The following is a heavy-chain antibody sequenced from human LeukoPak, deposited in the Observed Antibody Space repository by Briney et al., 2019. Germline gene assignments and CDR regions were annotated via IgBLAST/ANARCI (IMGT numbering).Heavy chain of an antibody. J-gene: IGHJ4*02. CDR3: ASDYSSSSRFGY. CDR2: INHSGST. CDR1: GGSFSGYY. Sequence: PSETLSLTCAVYGGSFSGYYWSWIRQPPGKGLEWIGEINHSGSTNYNPSLKSRVTISVDTSKNQFSLKLSSVTAADTAVYYCASDYSSSSRFGYWGQGTLVTVSS. V-gene: IGHV4-34*01. D-gene: IGHD6-13*01.